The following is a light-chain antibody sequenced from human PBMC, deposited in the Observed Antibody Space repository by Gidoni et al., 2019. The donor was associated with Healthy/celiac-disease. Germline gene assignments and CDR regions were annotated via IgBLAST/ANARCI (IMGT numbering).Light chain of an antibody. V-gene: IGKV1-39*01. J-gene: IGKJ2*01. CDR2: AAS. CDR3: QQSYSTLYT. CDR1: QNVRSY. Sequence: DIQMTQSPSSLSASVGDRVTIPCRASQNVRSYLNWYQQRPGKAPKLLIYAASSLQSGVPSRFSGSGSGTDFTLTISSLQPEDFATYYCQQSYSTLYTFGQGTKLEIK.